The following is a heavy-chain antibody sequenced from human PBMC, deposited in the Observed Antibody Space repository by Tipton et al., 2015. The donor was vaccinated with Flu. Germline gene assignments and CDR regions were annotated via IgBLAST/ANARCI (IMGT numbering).Heavy chain of an antibody. J-gene: IGHJ4*02. CDR1: GGSISSSSYY. CDR3: ASPDLGYCSGGSCYSFDY. Sequence: LRLSCTVSGGSISSSSYYWGWIRQPPGKGLEWIGSIYYSGSPYYNPSLKSRFTISVDTSKNQFSRKRSSGTAADTAVYYCASPDLGYCSGGSCYSFDYWGQGTLVTVSS. V-gene: IGHV4-39*01. CDR2: IYYSGSP. D-gene: IGHD2-15*01.